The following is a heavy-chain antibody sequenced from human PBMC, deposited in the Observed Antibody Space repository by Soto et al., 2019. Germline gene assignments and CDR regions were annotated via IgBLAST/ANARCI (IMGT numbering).Heavy chain of an antibody. CDR3: ARAGGSYDYIWGSYRHGSAFDI. V-gene: IGHV4-59*01. D-gene: IGHD3-16*02. J-gene: IGHJ3*02. Sequence: SETLSLTCTVSGGSISSYYWSWIRQPPGKGLEWIGYIYYSGSTNYNPSLKSRVTISVDTSKNQFSLKLSSVTAADTAVYYCARAGGSYDYIWGSYRHGSAFDIWGQGTMVTVSS. CDR1: GGSISSYY. CDR2: IYYSGST.